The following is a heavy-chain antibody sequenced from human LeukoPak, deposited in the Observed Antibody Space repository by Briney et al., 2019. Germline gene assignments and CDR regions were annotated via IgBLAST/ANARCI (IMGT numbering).Heavy chain of an antibody. Sequence: GGSLRLSCAVSGFTFSTYSMTWVRQAPGKGLEWVSSITASSSYICYADSVKGRFTISRDNAKNSLYLQMSSLRAEDTAVYYCARIYGGNSGGFDFWGQGALATVSS. CDR1: GFTFSTYS. CDR3: ARIYGGNSGGFDF. V-gene: IGHV3-21*01. D-gene: IGHD4-23*01. CDR2: ITASSSYI. J-gene: IGHJ4*02.